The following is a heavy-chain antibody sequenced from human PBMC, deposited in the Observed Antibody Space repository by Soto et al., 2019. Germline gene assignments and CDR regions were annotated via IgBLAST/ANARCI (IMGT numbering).Heavy chain of an antibody. V-gene: IGHV4-39*01. J-gene: IGHJ4*02. CDR3: ARKSGYDSGYSYGSPAARVDY. D-gene: IGHD5-18*01. CDR2: IYYSGST. Sequence: SETLSLTCTVSGGSISSSSYYWGWIRQPPGKGLEWIGSIYYSGSTYYNPSLKSRVTISVDTSKNQFSLKLSSVTAADTAVYYCARKSGYDSGYSYGSPAARVDYWGQGTLVTVSS. CDR1: GGSISSSSYY.